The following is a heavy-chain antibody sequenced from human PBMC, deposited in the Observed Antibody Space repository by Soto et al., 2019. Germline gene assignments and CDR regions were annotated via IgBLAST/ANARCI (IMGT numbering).Heavy chain of an antibody. Sequence: GGSLRLSCAASEFSFDDYAMSWVRQAPGKGLEWVSSITYTGVSTYYADSVKGRFTISRDNSKDTLYLQMNSLRAEDTAIYYCAKASVWYPYFDSWGQGTLVTSPQ. D-gene: IGHD6-13*01. CDR1: EFSFDDYA. J-gene: IGHJ4*02. CDR3: AKASVWYPYFDS. V-gene: IGHV3-23*01. CDR2: ITYTGVST.